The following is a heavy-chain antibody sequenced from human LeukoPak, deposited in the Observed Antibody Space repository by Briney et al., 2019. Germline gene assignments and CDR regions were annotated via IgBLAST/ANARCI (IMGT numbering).Heavy chain of an antibody. CDR1: GYTFTSNY. CDR2: ISPSGGST. J-gene: IGHJ6*03. V-gene: IGHV1-46*01. Sequence: RASVKVSCKAFGYTFTSNYMHWVRQAPGQGPEWMGVISPSGGSTTYAQKFQGRVTLTRDMSTSTDYLELRSLRSDDTAVYYCARGDYYYYYYMDVWGKGTTVTVSS. CDR3: ARGDYYYYYYMDV.